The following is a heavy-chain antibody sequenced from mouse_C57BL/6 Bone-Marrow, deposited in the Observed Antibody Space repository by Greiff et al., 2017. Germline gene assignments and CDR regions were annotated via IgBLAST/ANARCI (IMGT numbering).Heavy chain of an antibody. CDR1: GFTFRDYG. D-gene: IGHD1-1*01. CDR3: ARGQLRFDY. Sequence: EVQLVESGGGLVKPGGSLKLSCAASGFTFRDYGMHWVRQAPEKGLEWVAYISSGSSTIYYADTVKGRFTISRDNAKNTLFLQMTRVRSEDTAMYYCARGQLRFDYWGQGTTLTVSS. V-gene: IGHV5-17*01. J-gene: IGHJ2*01. CDR2: ISSGSSTI.